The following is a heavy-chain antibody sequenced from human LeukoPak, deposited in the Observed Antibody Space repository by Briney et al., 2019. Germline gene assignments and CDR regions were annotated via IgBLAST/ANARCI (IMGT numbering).Heavy chain of an antibody. D-gene: IGHD4-17*01. J-gene: IGHJ4*02. CDR3: ASYGRRDYEVY. V-gene: IGHV4-39*07. Sequence: KPSETLSHACTVSGGSISSSSYYWGWIRQPPGKGLEWIGSIYYSGSTYYNPSLKSRVTISVDTSKNQFSLKLSSVTAADTAVYYCASYGRRDYEVYWGQGTLVTVSS. CDR2: IYYSGST. CDR1: GGSISSSSYY.